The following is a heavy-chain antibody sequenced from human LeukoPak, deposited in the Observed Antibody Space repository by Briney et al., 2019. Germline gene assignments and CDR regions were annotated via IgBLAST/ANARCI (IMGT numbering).Heavy chain of an antibody. CDR2: INHSGST. CDR1: GGSFSGYY. D-gene: IGHD5-12*01. V-gene: IGHV4-34*01. J-gene: IGHJ4*02. CDR3: ARHRGSWKWLRSPFDY. Sequence: PSETLSLTCAVYGGSFSGYYWSWIRQPPGKGLEWIGEINHSGSTNYNPSLKSRVTISVDTSKNQFSLKLSSVTAADTAVYYCARHRGSWKWLRSPFDYWGQGTLVTVSS.